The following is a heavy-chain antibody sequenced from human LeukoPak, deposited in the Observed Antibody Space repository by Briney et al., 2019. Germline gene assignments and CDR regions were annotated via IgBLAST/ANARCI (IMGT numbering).Heavy chain of an antibody. CDR1: GDSVSSNSAA. D-gene: IGHD3-10*01. CDR3: ARGRMVRGVNFDY. CDR2: TYYRSKWYN. Sequence: SQTLSLTCAISGDSVSSNSAAWNWIRQSASRGLEWLGRTYYRSKWYNDYAVSVKSRITINPDTSKNQFSLQLNSVTPEDTAVYYCARGRMVRGVNFDYWGQGTLVTVSS. V-gene: IGHV6-1*01. J-gene: IGHJ4*02.